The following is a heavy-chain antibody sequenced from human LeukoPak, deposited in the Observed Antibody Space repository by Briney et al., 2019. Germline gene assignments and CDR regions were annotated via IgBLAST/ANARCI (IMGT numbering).Heavy chain of an antibody. CDR1: GFTFSTYE. CDR2: ISSSGSTI. D-gene: IGHD5-18*01. Sequence: PGGSLRLSCAASGFTFSTYEMNWVRQAPGKGLEWVSYISSSGSTIYYADSVKGRFTISRHNAKNSLYLQMNSLRAEDTAIYYCARGYTYGLDFWGQGNLVTVSS. V-gene: IGHV3-48*03. CDR3: ARGYTYGLDF. J-gene: IGHJ4*02.